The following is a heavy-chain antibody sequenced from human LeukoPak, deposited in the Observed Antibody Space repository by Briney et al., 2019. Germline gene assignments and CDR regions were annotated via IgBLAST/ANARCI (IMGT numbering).Heavy chain of an antibody. CDR3: ARENPRVYYIPPIDS. V-gene: IGHV4-59*01. CDR2: IYYSGSI. CDR1: GASISSYY. Sequence: SETLSLTCTVSGASISSYYWSWIRQPPGKGLEWIGDIYYSGSIKYNPSLKSRVTMSVDTSKNQFSLKLSSVTAADTAIYYCARENPRVYYIPPIDSGGQEPLAPASS. D-gene: IGHD3-22*01. J-gene: IGHJ4*02.